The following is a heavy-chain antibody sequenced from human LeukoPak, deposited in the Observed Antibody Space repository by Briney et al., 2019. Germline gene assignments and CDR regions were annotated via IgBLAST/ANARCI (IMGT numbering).Heavy chain of an antibody. J-gene: IGHJ5*02. V-gene: IGHV4-4*07. CDR3: ARGGSISSTAGASFGWFDP. Sequence: SETLSLTCTVSGGSISSYYWSWIRQPAGKGLEWIGRIYTSGSTNYNPSLKSRVTMSVDTSKNQFSLKLSSVTAADTAVYYCARGGSISSTAGASFGWFDPWGQGTLVTVSS. CDR1: GGSISSYY. CDR2: IYTSGST. D-gene: IGHD6-13*01.